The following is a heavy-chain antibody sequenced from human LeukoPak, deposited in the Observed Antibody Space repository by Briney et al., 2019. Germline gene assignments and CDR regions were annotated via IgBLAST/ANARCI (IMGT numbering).Heavy chain of an antibody. V-gene: IGHV1-18*01. D-gene: IGHD6-13*01. J-gene: IGHJ4*02. Sequence: GASVKVSCKASGYTFTSYGISWVRQAPGQGLEWMGWISAYNGNTNYAQKLQGRVTMTTDTSTSTAYMELRSLRSDDTAVYYCARGPRRGSSCWSEVGYWGQGTLVTVSS. CDR1: GYTFTSYG. CDR2: ISAYNGNT. CDR3: ARGPRRGSSCWSEVGY.